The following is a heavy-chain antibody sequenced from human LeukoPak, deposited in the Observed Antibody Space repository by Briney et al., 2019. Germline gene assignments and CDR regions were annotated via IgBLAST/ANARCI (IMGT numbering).Heavy chain of an antibody. CDR1: GGSISSYY. V-gene: IGHV4-59*01. CDR2: IYYSGST. Sequence: SETLSLTCTVSGGSISSYYWSWIRQPPGKGLEWIGYIYYSGSTNYNPSLKSRVTISVDTSKNQFSLKPSSVTAADTAVYYCARWDSSGSLDYWGQGTLVTVSS. D-gene: IGHD3-22*01. CDR3: ARWDSSGSLDY. J-gene: IGHJ4*02.